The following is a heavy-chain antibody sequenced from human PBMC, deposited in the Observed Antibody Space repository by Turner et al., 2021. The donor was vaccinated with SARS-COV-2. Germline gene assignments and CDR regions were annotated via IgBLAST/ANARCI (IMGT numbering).Heavy chain of an antibody. Sequence: EVQLVESGGGLVKPGGSLRLSCAASGFTFSSYSMNWVRQAPGKGLEWVSVIYSGGSTYYADSVKGRFTISRDNSKNTVYLQMNRLRAEDTAVYYCARGSHDFWSGYYPSYFDYWGQGTLVTVSS. CDR1: GFTFSSYS. CDR2: IYSGGST. J-gene: IGHJ4*02. V-gene: IGHV3-66*01. D-gene: IGHD3-3*01. CDR3: ARGSHDFWSGYYPSYFDY.